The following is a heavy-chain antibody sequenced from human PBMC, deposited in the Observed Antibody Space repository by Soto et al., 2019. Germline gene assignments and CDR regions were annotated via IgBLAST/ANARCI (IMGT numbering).Heavy chain of an antibody. Sequence: SETLSLTCTVSGASISGFYWSWIRKSAGKGLEWIGRIYATGTTDYNPSLKSRVTMSVDTSKKQFSLKLTSVTAADTAVYYCARYSNNWFQTEGMDVWGQGTTVT. CDR2: IYATGTT. J-gene: IGHJ6*02. V-gene: IGHV4-4*07. D-gene: IGHD6-13*01. CDR1: GASISGFY. CDR3: ARYSNNWFQTEGMDV.